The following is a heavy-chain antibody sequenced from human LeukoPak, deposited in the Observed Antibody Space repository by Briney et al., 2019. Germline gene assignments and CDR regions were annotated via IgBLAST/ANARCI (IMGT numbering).Heavy chain of an antibody. CDR3: ARGRDFWSGWGSDAFDI. D-gene: IGHD3-3*01. CDR2: ISGSGGST. CDR1: GFTFSSYA. J-gene: IGHJ3*02. V-gene: IGHV3-23*01. Sequence: QPGGSLRLSCAASGFTFSSYAMSWVRQAPGKGLEWVSAISGSGGSTYYADSVKGRFTISRDNSKNTLYLQMNSLRAEDTALYYCARGRDFWSGWGSDAFDIWGQGTMVTVSS.